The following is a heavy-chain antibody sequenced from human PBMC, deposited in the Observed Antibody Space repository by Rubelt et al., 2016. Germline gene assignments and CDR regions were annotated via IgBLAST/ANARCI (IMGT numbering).Heavy chain of an antibody. CDR2: ISGSGGST. V-gene: IGHV3-23*04. D-gene: IGHD4-11*01. CDR1: GFTFGDYA. J-gene: IGHJ5*01. CDR3: AKNFDYNNYDS. Sequence: EVQLVGSGGGLAEPGRSLRLSCTASGFTFGDYAVSWFRQAPGKGLEWVSGISGSGGSTYDADSVKGRFTYSRDNSKNTLVLQMNSLRTEDTAVYYCAKNFDYNNYDSWGQGALVTVSS.